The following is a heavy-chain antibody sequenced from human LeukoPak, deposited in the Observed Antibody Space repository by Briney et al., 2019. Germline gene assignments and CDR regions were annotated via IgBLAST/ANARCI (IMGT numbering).Heavy chain of an antibody. CDR3: ARAQRPYYDSSGYSH. CDR2: IYYSGST. D-gene: IGHD3-22*01. V-gene: IGHV4-59*01. J-gene: IGHJ4*02. CDR1: GGSISSYY. Sequence: SETLSLTCTVSGGSISSYYWSWIRQPPGRGLGWIGHIYYSGSTNYNPSLKSRVTISVDTSKNQFSLKLSSVTAADTAVYYCARAQRPYYDSSGYSHWGQGTLVTVSS.